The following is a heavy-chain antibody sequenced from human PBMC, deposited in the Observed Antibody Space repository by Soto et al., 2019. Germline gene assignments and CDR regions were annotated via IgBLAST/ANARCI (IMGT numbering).Heavy chain of an antibody. CDR2: IKQDGSEK. J-gene: IGHJ4*02. D-gene: IGHD6-13*01. CDR3: ARDATPRYSSSWPD. Sequence: GGSLRLSCAASGFTFSSYWMSWVRQAPGKGLEWVANIKQDGSEKYYVDSVKGRFTISRDNAKNSLYLQMNSLRAEDTAVYYCARDATPRYSSSWPDWGQGTLVTVSS. CDR1: GFTFSSYW. V-gene: IGHV3-7*01.